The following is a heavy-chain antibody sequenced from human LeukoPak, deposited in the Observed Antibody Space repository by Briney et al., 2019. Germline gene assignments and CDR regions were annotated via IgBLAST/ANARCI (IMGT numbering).Heavy chain of an antibody. J-gene: IGHJ6*03. V-gene: IGHV5-51*01. Sequence: GDSLKISCKASGYTFTNYWIGWVRQMPGKGLEWMGIIFPGDSDTSYSPSFQDQVTISADKSISTAYLQWGSLKASDTAVYYCARLGADHYYYMDVWGKGTTVTVSS. CDR3: ARLGADHYYYMDV. CDR2: IFPGDSDT. CDR1: GYTFTNYW. D-gene: IGHD3-16*01.